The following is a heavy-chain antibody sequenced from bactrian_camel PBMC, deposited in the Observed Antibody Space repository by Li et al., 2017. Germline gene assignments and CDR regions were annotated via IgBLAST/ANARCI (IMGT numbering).Heavy chain of an antibody. CDR2: VKPDPGRT. D-gene: IGHD3*01. Sequence: VQLVESGGGSVQPGGSLRLSCTASGFTTRDSNVEWLRQAPGKGLEWVSAVKPDPGRTSYADSVKGRFTISRDNAKNTLYLQMNSLKIEDTAVYYCALGSSRQATMTARGKGTQVTVS. CDR1: GFTTRDSN. V-gene: IGHV3S1*01. J-gene: IGHJ4*01.